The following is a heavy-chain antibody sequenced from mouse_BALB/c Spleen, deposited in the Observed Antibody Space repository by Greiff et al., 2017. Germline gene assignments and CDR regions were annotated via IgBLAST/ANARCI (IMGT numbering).Heavy chain of an antibody. D-gene: IGHD1-1*01. V-gene: IGHV5-6-5*01. Sequence: EVKLMESGGGLVKPGGSLKLSCAASGFTFSSYAMSWVRQTPEKRLEWVASISSGGSTYYPDSVKGRFTISRDNARNILYLQMSSLRSEDTAMYYCTTVDYFDYWGQGTTLTVSS. CDR3: TTVDYFDY. CDR2: ISSGGST. J-gene: IGHJ2*01. CDR1: GFTFSSYA.